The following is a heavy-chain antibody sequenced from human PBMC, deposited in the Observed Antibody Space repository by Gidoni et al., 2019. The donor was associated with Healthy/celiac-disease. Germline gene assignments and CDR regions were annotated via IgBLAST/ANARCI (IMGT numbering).Heavy chain of an antibody. D-gene: IGHD6-19*01. V-gene: IGHV4-34*01. CDR1: GGSFSGYY. J-gene: IGHJ5*02. CDR2: INHSGST. CDR3: ARAKQWLVGGSNWFDP. Sequence: QVQLQQWGAGLLKPSETLSLTCAVYGGSFSGYYWSWIRQPPGKGLEWIGEINHSGSTNYNPSLKSRVTISVDTSKNQFSLKLSSVTAADTAVYYCARAKQWLVGGSNWFDPWGQGTLVTVSS.